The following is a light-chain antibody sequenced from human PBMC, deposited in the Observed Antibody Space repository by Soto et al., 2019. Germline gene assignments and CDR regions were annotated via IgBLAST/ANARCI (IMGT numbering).Light chain of an antibody. CDR3: SSYAGSNVV. Sequence: QSALTQPPSASGSPGQSVTISCTGTSSDVGGYNYVSWYQQHPGKAPQLMIYDVSKRPSGVPDRFSGSKSGNTASLTVSGLQAEDEADYYCSSYAGSNVVFGGGTKLTVL. J-gene: IGLJ2*01. CDR2: DVS. CDR1: SSDVGGYNY. V-gene: IGLV2-8*01.